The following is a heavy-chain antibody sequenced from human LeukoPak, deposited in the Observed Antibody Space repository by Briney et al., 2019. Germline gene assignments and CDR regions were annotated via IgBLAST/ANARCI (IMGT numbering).Heavy chain of an antibody. D-gene: IGHD3-22*01. CDR1: GFTFSSYS. CDR2: ISSSSSTI. CDR3: ARDPEGYYYDSSGLDY. Sequence: PGGSLRLSCAASGFTFSSYSMNWVRQAPGKGLEWVSYISSSSSTIYYADSVKGRFTISRDNAKNSLYLQMNSLRDEDTAVCYCARDPEGYYYDSSGLDYWGQGTLVTVSS. V-gene: IGHV3-48*02. J-gene: IGHJ4*02.